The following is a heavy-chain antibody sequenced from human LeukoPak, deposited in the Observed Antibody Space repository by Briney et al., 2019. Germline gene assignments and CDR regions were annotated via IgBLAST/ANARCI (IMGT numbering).Heavy chain of an antibody. D-gene: IGHD5-24*01. CDR1: GFTFSNYG. CDR2: IRYDGSNK. CDR3: AKDGGGWLQLSFDY. Sequence: GGSLRLSCAASGFTFSNYGIHWVRQAPGKGPEWVAFIRYDGSNKYYADSVKGRFTISGDNSKNTLFLQMNSLRAEDTAVYYCAKDGGGWLQLSFDYWGQGTLVTVSS. V-gene: IGHV3-30*02. J-gene: IGHJ4*02.